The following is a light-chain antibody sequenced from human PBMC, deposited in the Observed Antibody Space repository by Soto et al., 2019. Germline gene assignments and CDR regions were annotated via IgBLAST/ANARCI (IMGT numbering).Light chain of an antibody. J-gene: IGLJ1*01. CDR3: CSYAGAFTYV. CDR2: DVS. Sequence: QSALTQPASVPGSPGQSITIYCIGTGSDIGGYNYVSWYQQHPGKAPTLMIYDVSKRPSGVPDRFSGSKFGNTASLTISGLQAEDEADYYCCSYAGAFTYVFGSGTKVTVL. V-gene: IGLV2-11*01. CDR1: GSDIGGYNY.